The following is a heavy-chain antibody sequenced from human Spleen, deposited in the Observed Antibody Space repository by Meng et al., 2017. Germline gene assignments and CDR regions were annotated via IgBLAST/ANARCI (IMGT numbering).Heavy chain of an antibody. J-gene: IGHJ5*02. Sequence: QLHLLESGPGLVKTSQTLSLTCTVSGGSIRSAGYYWTWIRQHPGKGLEWIGYIYYSGTTYYNPSLKSRVSISVDTSKNQFSLKLYSVTAADTAVYYCARRGGGYKNWFDPWGQGTLVTVSS. CDR1: GGSIRSAGYY. V-gene: IGHV4-31*03. D-gene: IGHD3-22*01. CDR3: ARRGGGYKNWFDP. CDR2: IYYSGTT.